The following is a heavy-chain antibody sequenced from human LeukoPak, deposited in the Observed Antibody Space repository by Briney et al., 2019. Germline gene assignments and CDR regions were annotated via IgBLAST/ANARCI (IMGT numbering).Heavy chain of an antibody. CDR3: ARGYDFWSGPDL. Sequence: GGSLRLSCAASGFTFSSYAMHWVRQAPGKGLEWVAVISYDGSNKYYADSVKGRFTISRDNSKNTLYLQMNSLRAEDTAVYYCARGYDFWSGPDLRGQGTPVTVSS. D-gene: IGHD3-3*01. V-gene: IGHV3-30-3*01. CDR1: GFTFSSYA. CDR2: ISYDGSNK. J-gene: IGHJ5*02.